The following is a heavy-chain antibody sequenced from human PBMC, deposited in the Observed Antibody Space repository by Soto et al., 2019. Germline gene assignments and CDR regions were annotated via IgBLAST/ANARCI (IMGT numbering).Heavy chain of an antibody. D-gene: IGHD1-26*01. CDR1: GGTFSSYA. V-gene: IGHV1-69*12. J-gene: IGHJ6*02. Sequence: QVQLVQSGAEVKKPGSSVKVSCKASGGTFSSYAITWVRQAPGQGLEWMGGIIPIFGTANYAQKFQGRVTITADESTSTPYMELSSLRSEDTAGYYCASRDSGNFGSYYYYGMDVWGQGTTVTVSS. CDR2: IIPIFGTA. CDR3: ASRDSGNFGSYYYYGMDV.